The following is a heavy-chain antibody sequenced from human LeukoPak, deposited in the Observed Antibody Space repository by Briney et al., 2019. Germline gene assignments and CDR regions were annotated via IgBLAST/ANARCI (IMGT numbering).Heavy chain of an antibody. CDR3: ARDTGGGYSCYDC. D-gene: IGHD5-18*01. J-gene: IGHJ4*02. CDR1: GFTFSSYW. Sequence: GGSLRLSCAASGFTFSSYWMTWIRQAPGKGVEWVANIKQDGSEKYYVDSVKGRFTISRDKAKNSLYLQMNSLRAEDTAVYYCARDTGGGYSCYDCWGQGTLVTVSS. V-gene: IGHV3-7*01. CDR2: IKQDGSEK.